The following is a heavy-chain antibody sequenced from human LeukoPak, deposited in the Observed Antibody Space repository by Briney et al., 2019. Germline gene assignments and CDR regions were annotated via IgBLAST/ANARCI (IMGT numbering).Heavy chain of an antibody. CDR3: AKELYGNPSGY. CDR1: GFTLRSSV. D-gene: IGHD2-8*01. J-gene: IGHJ4*02. CDR2: ISGDGGTI. V-gene: IGHV3-23*01. Sequence: GGSLRLSCAASGFTLRSSVMSWVRQAPGKELEWVSAISGDGGTISYAASVRGRFTISRDNAKNTLFLQMSSLRAGDTALYYCAKELYGNPSGYWGQGTRVTVSS.